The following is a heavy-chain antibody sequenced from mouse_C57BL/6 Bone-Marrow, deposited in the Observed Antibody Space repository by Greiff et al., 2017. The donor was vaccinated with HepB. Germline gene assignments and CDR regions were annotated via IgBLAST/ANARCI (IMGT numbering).Heavy chain of an antibody. J-gene: IGHJ3*01. D-gene: IGHD1-1*01. Sequence: DVQLVESGPGLAKPSQTLSLTCSVTGYSITSDYWNWIRKFPGNKLEYMGYISYSGSTYYNPSLKSRISITRDTSKNQYYLQLNSVTTEDTATYYCAGGGFGPYYYFFGVFAYWGQGTLVTVSA. CDR2: ISYSGST. V-gene: IGHV3-8*01. CDR1: GYSITSDY. CDR3: AGGGFGPYYYFFGVFAY.